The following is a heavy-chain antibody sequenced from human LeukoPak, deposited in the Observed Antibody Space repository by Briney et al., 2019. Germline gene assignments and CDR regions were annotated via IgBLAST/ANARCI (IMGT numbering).Heavy chain of an antibody. Sequence: SETLSLTCTVSGGSISSSSYYWGWIRQPPGKGLEWIGSIYYSGSTYYNPSLKSRVTISVDTSKNQFSLKLSSVTAADTAVYYCASWEPQNWFDPWGQGTLVTVSS. CDR2: IYYSGST. CDR3: ASWEPQNWFDP. CDR1: GGSISSSSYY. J-gene: IGHJ5*02. V-gene: IGHV4-39*01. D-gene: IGHD1-26*01.